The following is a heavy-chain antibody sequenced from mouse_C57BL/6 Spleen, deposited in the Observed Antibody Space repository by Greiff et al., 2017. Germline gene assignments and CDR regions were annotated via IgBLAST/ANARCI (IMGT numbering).Heavy chain of an antibody. CDR1: GYTFTSYT. J-gene: IGHJ2*01. Sequence: QVQLQQSGAELARPGASVKMSCKASGYTFTSYTMHWVKQRPGQGLEWIGYINPSSGYTKYNQKFKDKATLTADKCSSTAYMQLSSLTSEDSAVYYGARSLTGTLSSFDYWGQGTTRTVSS. CDR2: INPSSGYT. D-gene: IGHD4-1*01. CDR3: ARSLTGTLSSFDY. V-gene: IGHV1-4*01.